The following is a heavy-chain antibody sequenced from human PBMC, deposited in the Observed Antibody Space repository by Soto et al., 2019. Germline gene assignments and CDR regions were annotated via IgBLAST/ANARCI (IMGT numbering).Heavy chain of an antibody. Sequence: EVQLLESGGGLVQPGGSLRLSCAASGFTFSTYAMSWVRQAPGKGLEWVSTIGGSGGITYYADSVEGRFTISRDSSKNTLYLQMNSLRADDTAVYFCAKGLYYYGSGRQVFDYWGQGTLVTVSS. V-gene: IGHV3-23*01. D-gene: IGHD3-10*01. CDR1: GFTFSTYA. J-gene: IGHJ4*02. CDR3: AKGLYYYGSGRQVFDY. CDR2: IGGSGGIT.